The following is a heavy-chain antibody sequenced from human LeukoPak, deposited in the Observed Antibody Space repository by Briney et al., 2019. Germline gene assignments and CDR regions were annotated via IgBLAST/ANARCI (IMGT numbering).Heavy chain of an antibody. CDR1: GFTVSSYS. CDR3: ARYSSPVGNCFDP. J-gene: IGHJ5*02. V-gene: IGHV3-48*02. CDR2: ISSSGSTI. Sequence: AGGSLRLSCAASGFTVSSYSMNWVRQAPGKGLEWVSYISSSGSTIYYADSVKGRFTISRDNAKNSLYLQMNSLRDEDTAVYYCARYSSPVGNCFDPWGQGTLVTVSS. D-gene: IGHD4-11*01.